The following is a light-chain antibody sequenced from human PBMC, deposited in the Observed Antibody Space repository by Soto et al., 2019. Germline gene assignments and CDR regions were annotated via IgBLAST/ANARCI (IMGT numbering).Light chain of an antibody. V-gene: IGLV2-23*01. Sequence: QSALTQPASVSGSPGQSITISCTGTSSDVGSHNLVSWYQQYPVKVPKLIIFEASKRPSGVSNRFSGSKSGSTASLTISGLQAEDEADYYCCSNAVGSTYVFGSGTKLTVL. J-gene: IGLJ1*01. CDR1: SSDVGSHNL. CDR2: EAS. CDR3: CSNAVGSTYV.